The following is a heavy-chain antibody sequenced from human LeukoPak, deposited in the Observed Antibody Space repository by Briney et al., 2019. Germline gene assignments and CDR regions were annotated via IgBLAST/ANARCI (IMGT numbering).Heavy chain of an antibody. Sequence: ASVKVSCKASGYTFTGYYMHWVRQAPGQGLEWMGWISAYNGNTNYAQKLQGRVTMTTDTSTSTAYMELRSLRSDDTAVYYCARSDIVLMVYAPHFDYWGQGTLVTVSS. V-gene: IGHV1-18*04. J-gene: IGHJ4*02. D-gene: IGHD2-8*01. CDR2: ISAYNGNT. CDR1: GYTFTGYY. CDR3: ARSDIVLMVYAPHFDY.